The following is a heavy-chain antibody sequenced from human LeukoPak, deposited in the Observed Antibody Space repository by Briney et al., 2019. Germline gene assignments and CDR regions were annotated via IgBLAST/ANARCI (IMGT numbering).Heavy chain of an antibody. CDR3: ARPGQWLAVDY. CDR2: IYYSGST. Sequence: SETLSLTCTVSGGSISSYYWSWIRQPPGKGLEWIGYIYYSGSTNYNPSLKSRVTTSVDTSKNQFSLKLSSVTAADTAVYYCARPGQWLAVDYWGQGTLVTVSS. D-gene: IGHD6-19*01. V-gene: IGHV4-59*01. J-gene: IGHJ4*02. CDR1: GGSISSYY.